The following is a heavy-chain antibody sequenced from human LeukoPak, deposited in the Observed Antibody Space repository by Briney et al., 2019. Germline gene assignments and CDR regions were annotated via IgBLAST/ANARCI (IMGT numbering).Heavy chain of an antibody. CDR1: GGPVSSSG. Sequence: SETLSLTYTVSGGPVSSSGWSWIRQPPGKRLGWIGSIYYSGSTNYNPSLKSRVTISVDTSKNQFTLKLSSVTAADTAVYYCARVREISGYLEAGGSFDIWGQGTMVTVSS. D-gene: IGHD5-18*01. J-gene: IGHJ3*02. CDR2: IYYSGST. CDR3: ARVREISGYLEAGGSFDI. V-gene: IGHV4-59*02.